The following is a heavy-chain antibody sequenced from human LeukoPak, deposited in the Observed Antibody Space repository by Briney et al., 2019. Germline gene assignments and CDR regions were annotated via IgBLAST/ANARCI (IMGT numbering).Heavy chain of an antibody. J-gene: IGHJ6*02. Sequence: PSETLSLTCGVHGGSFSGYSCNWIRQPPGKGLEWIGEINHRGSTNYNPSLKSRVTISEDTSKKQFSLKLSSVTAADTAVYYCARDPANWNGAVGYYGMDVWGQGTTVTVSS. CDR3: ARDPANWNGAVGYYGMDV. CDR1: GGSFSGYS. D-gene: IGHD1-1*01. CDR2: INHRGST. V-gene: IGHV4-34*01.